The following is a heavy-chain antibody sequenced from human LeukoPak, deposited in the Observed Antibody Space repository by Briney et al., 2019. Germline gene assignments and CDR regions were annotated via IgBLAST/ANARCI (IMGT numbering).Heavy chain of an antibody. CDR2: IGYSAGDT. Sequence: PGGSLRLSCAASGFTVSSYAMTWVRQAPGKGLEWVSAIGYSAGDTYYADSVKGRFTISRDNSMNTLYPQMSSLRADDTALYYCAKDDDGHHHGVDHWGQGTLVTVSS. D-gene: IGHD4-17*01. CDR1: GFTVSSYA. CDR3: AKDDDGHHHGVDH. V-gene: IGHV3-23*01. J-gene: IGHJ4*02.